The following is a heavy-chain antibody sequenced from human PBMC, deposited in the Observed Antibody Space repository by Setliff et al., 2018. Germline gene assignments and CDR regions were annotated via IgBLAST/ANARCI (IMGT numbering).Heavy chain of an antibody. CDR2: IRSNSPTL. V-gene: IGHV3-48*01. D-gene: IGHD5-12*01. CDR1: GFTFSSFD. Sequence: GGSLRLSCAASGFTFSSFDLSWVRQTPGKGLEWISTIRSNSPTLYYADSVQGRFTISRDNARNPLFLQMSSLRAEDTAVYYCARSLGIRDYSYFDLWGRGTLVTVSS. CDR3: ARSLGIRDYSYFDL. J-gene: IGHJ2*01.